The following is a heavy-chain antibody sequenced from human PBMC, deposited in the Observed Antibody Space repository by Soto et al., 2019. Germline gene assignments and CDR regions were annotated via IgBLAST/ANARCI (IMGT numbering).Heavy chain of an antibody. CDR3: ARSQIFVVLIIYGGFDP. CDR2: IMPIFVTA. CDR1: GGTFSSYA. D-gene: IGHD3-3*01. Sequence: QVQLVQSGAEVKKPGSSVKVSCKASGGTFSSYAISWVRQAPGQGLEWMGGIMPIFVTANYAQKFQGRVTITADDSTSTAHMELSSLRSEQTAGYYCARSQIFVVLIIYGGFDPWVQATLLTVSS. J-gene: IGHJ5*01. V-gene: IGHV1-69*01.